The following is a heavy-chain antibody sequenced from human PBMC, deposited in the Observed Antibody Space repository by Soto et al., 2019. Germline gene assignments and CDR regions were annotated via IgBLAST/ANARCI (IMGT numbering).Heavy chain of an antibody. CDR3: ARENYYDSSGYYGLDAFDI. Sequence: SVKVSCKASGGTFSSYAISWVRQVPGQGLEWMGGIIPIFGTANYAQKFQGRVTITADESTSTAYMELSSLRSEDTAVYYCARENYYDSSGYYGLDAFDIWGQGTMVTVSS. V-gene: IGHV1-69*13. CDR2: IIPIFGTA. CDR1: GGTFSSYA. J-gene: IGHJ3*02. D-gene: IGHD3-22*01.